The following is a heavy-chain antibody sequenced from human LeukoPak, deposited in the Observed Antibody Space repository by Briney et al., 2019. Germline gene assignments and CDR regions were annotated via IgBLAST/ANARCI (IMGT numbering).Heavy chain of an antibody. J-gene: IGHJ3*02. CDR3: AKGVDNDFWSGYFDAIDI. CDR1: GFIFSTYA. CDR2: ISGSDGST. Sequence: PGGSLRLSCAASGFIFSTYAMSWARQAPGKGLEWVSGISGSDGSTYYADSVGGRFTISRDNSKNTLYLRMDSLRVEDTAIYYCAKGVDNDFWSGYFDAIDIWGLGTMVTVSS. V-gene: IGHV3-23*01. D-gene: IGHD3-3*01.